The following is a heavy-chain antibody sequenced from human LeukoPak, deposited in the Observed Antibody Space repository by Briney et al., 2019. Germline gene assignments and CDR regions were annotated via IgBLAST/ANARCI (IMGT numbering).Heavy chain of an antibody. CDR2: IKNIPDGGTT. CDR1: GFTFANVW. CDR3: TTPRF. J-gene: IGHJ4*02. Sequence: GGSLRLSCAASGFTFANVWMNWVRQAPGKGLEWVGRIKNIPDGGTTDYAAPVKGRFTISRDDSKNLLYLQMNSLKIEDTAVYYCTTPRFWGQGTLVTVSS. V-gene: IGHV3-15*01.